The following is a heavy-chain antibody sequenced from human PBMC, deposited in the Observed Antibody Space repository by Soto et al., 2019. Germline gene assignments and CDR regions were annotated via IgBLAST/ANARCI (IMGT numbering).Heavy chain of an antibody. CDR3: ARVGGHSSTVQPSYYYYMDV. CDR1: GFTFSSYD. D-gene: IGHD6-19*01. V-gene: IGHV3-13*01. Sequence: GGSLRLSCAASGFTFSSYDMHWVRQATGKGLEWVSAIGTAGDTYYPGSVKGRFTISRENAKNSLYLQMNSLRAGDTAVYYCARVGGHSSTVQPSYYYYMDVWGKGTTVTVSS. CDR2: IGTAGDT. J-gene: IGHJ6*03.